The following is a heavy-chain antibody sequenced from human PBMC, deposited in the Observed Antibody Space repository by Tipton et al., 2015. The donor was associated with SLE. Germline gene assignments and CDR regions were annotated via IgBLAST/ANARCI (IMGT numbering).Heavy chain of an antibody. CDR3: ARWFVDYCSVDSCPNWFDP. V-gene: IGHV4-61*09. CDR1: GGSISSDRYY. J-gene: IGHJ5*02. D-gene: IGHD2-15*01. Sequence: TLSLTCTVSGGSISSDRYYWSWTRRPAGKGLEWIGHIHTSGSTKYNPSLKRRVTISVDTSKNQVSLRLSSVTAADTAVYYCARWFVDYCSVDSCPNWFDPWGQGTLVTVFS. CDR2: IHTSGST.